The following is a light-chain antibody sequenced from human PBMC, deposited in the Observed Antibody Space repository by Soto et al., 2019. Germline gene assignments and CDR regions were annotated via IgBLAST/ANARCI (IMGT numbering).Light chain of an antibody. CDR2: DAS. CDR3: QQYNNYPLT. Sequence: DIQMTQSPSTLSASAGDRVTITCRASQSISSWLVWYQQKPGKVPKLLIYDASNLESGVPSRFSGSGSGTEFTLTISSLQPDDFATYYCQQYNNYPLTFGGGTKVDI. CDR1: QSISSW. J-gene: IGKJ4*01. V-gene: IGKV1-5*01.